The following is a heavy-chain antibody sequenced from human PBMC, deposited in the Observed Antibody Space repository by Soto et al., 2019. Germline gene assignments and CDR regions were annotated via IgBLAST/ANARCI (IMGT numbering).Heavy chain of an antibody. CDR3: ARGRVRVKYRYGYCWFDP. CDR2: INHSGST. J-gene: IGHJ5*02. Sequence: SETLSLTCAVYGGSFSGYYWSWIRQPPGKGLEWIGEINHSGSTNYNPSLKSRVTISVDTSKNQFSLKLSSVTAADTAVYYCARGRVRVKYRYGYCWFDPWGQGTLVTVSS. V-gene: IGHV4-34*01. D-gene: IGHD5-18*01. CDR1: GGSFSGYY.